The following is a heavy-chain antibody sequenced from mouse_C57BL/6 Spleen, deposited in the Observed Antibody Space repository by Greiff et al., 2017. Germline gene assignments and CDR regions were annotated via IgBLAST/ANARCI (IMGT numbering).Heavy chain of an antibody. Sequence: QVQLQQSGAELVKPGASVKMSCKASGYTFTSYWITWVKQRPGQGLEWIGDIYPGSGSTNYNEKFKSKATLTVDTSSSTAYMQLSSLTSEDSAVYYCARENYGNYSYYAMDYWGQGTSVTVSS. CDR3: ARENYGNYSYYAMDY. J-gene: IGHJ4*01. CDR2: IYPGSGST. CDR1: GYTFTSYW. D-gene: IGHD2-1*01. V-gene: IGHV1-55*01.